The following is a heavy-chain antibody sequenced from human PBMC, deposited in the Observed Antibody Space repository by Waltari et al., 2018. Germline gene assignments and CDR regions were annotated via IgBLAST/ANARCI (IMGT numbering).Heavy chain of an antibody. CDR2: INHSGST. J-gene: IGHJ6*02. CDR3: ARRRLGCSSTSCYTGYYYGMDV. CDR1: GGSFSGYY. Sequence: QVQLQQWGAGLLKPSETLSLTCAVYGGSFSGYYWSWIRQPPRKGLEWIGEINHSGSTNYNPSLKSRVTISVDTSKNQFSLKLSSVTAADTAVYYCARRRLGCSSTSCYTGYYYGMDVWGQGTTVTVSS. V-gene: IGHV4-34*01. D-gene: IGHD2-2*02.